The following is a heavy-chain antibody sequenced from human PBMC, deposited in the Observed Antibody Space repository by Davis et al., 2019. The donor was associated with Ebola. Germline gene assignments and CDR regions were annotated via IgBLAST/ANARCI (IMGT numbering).Heavy chain of an antibody. V-gene: IGHV1-2*02. CDR1: GYTFTGYY. Sequence: ASVKVSCKASGYTFTGYYMHWVRQAPGQGLEWMGWINPNSGGTNYAQKFQGRVTMTEDTSTDTAYMELSSLRSEDTAVYYCASLVGATNSYFDYWGQGTLVTVSS. D-gene: IGHD1-26*01. CDR3: ASLVGATNSYFDY. J-gene: IGHJ4*02. CDR2: INPNSGGT.